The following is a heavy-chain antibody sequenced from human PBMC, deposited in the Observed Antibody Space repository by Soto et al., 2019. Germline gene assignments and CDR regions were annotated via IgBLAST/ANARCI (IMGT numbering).Heavy chain of an antibody. CDR2: IIPILGIA. V-gene: IGHV1-69*02. CDR1: GGTFSSYI. CDR3: ARFPQTAIVGAAYFDY. J-gene: IGHJ4*02. Sequence: QVQLVQSGAEVKKPGSSVKVSCKASGGTFSSYIISWVRQAPGQGLEWMGRIIPILGIANYAQKFQGRVTITADKSTCTANMELSSLRSVDTAVYYCARFPQTAIVGAAYFDYWGQGILVTGSS. D-gene: IGHD1-26*01.